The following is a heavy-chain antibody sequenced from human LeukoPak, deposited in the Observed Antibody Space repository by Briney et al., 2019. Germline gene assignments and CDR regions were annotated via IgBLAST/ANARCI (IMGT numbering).Heavy chain of an antibody. Sequence: GGSLRLSCAASGFTFSDYYMSWIRQAPGKGLEWVSYISSSSSYIYYADSVKGRFTISRDNAKNSLYLQMNSLRAEDTAVYYCARGRRGYSYASHLDYWGQGILVTVSS. D-gene: IGHD5-18*01. V-gene: IGHV3-11*06. CDR2: ISSSSSYI. CDR1: GFTFSDYY. CDR3: ARGRRGYSYASHLDY. J-gene: IGHJ4*02.